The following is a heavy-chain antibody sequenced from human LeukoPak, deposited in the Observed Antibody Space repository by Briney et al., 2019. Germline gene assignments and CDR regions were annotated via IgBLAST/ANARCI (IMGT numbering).Heavy chain of an antibody. V-gene: IGHV4-39*07. J-gene: IGHJ6*02. Sequence: SETLSLTCTVSGGSISSDGYYWGWIRQPPGKGLEWIGSIYYSGSTYYNPSLKSRVTISVDKSKNQFSLKLSSVTAADTAVYYCARDSPVMDVWGQGTTVTVSS. CDR2: IYYSGST. CDR3: ARDSPVMDV. CDR1: GGSISSDGYY.